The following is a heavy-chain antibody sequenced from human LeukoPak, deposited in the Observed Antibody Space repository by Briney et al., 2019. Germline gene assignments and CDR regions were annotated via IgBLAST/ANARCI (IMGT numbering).Heavy chain of an antibody. Sequence: SETLSLTCTVSGGSISSSSYYWGWIRQPPGKGLEWIGSIYYSGSTYYNPSLKSRVTISVDTSKNQFSLKLSSVTAADTAVYYCARHPSGGFAYFDYWGQRTLVTVSS. CDR2: IYYSGST. CDR1: GGSISSSSYY. CDR3: ARHPSGGFAYFDY. V-gene: IGHV4-39*01. J-gene: IGHJ4*02. D-gene: IGHD3-10*01.